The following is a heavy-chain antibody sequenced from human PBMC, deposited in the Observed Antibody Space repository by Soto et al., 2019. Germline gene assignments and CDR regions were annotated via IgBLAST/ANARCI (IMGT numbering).Heavy chain of an antibody. Sequence: VESGGGLVQPGGSLRLSCASSGFTFSRHWMHWVRQAPGKGLVXXXRXNDDGSSTAYGDSVRGRFTISRDNAKNTLYLQMDSLKTEDTAVYYCARDLITASGGPNWYFDLWGRGTLVTVSS. D-gene: IGHD1-20*01. CDR2: XNDDGSST. J-gene: IGHJ2*01. CDR1: GFTFSRHW. V-gene: IGHV3-74*01. CDR3: ARDLITASGGPNWYFDL.